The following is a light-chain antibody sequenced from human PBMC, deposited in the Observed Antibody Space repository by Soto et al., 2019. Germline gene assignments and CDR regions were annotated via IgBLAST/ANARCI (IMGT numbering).Light chain of an antibody. Sequence: EIVMTQSPATLSVSPGERATLSCRASPSVSGNLAWYQQKPGQAPRLLIYGASTRATGIPARFSGSGSGTEFTLTISSLQSEDFAVYYCQQYNNSPQTFGQGTKVEIK. J-gene: IGKJ1*01. V-gene: IGKV3-15*01. CDR2: GAS. CDR1: PSVSGN. CDR3: QQYNNSPQT.